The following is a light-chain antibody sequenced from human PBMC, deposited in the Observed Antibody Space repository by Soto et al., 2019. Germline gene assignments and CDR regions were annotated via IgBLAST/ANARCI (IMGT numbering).Light chain of an antibody. Sequence: QSVLTQPPSVSGAPGQRVTISCTGSTSNIGSNYDVHWYQQIPGTAPKLLIYGNNNRPSGVPDRFSGSKSATSASLAITGLQADDEADYYCQSYDSRLSAVVFGGGTKLTAL. CDR1: TSNIGSNYD. CDR3: QSYDSRLSAVV. V-gene: IGLV1-40*01. CDR2: GNN. J-gene: IGLJ2*01.